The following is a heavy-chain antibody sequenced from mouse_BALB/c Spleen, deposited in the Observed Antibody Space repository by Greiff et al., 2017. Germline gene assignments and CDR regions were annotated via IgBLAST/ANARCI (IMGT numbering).Heavy chain of an antibody. CDR1: GYTFTSYW. Sequence: QVQLKESGAELAKPGASVKMSCKASGYTFTSYWMHWVKQRPGQGLEWIGYINPSTGYTEYNQKFKDKATLTADKSSSTAYMQLSSLTSEDSAVYYCARGYYEGYYAMDYWGQGTSVTVSS. J-gene: IGHJ4*01. D-gene: IGHD2-4*01. CDR3: ARGYYEGYYAMDY. CDR2: INPSTGYT. V-gene: IGHV1-7*01.